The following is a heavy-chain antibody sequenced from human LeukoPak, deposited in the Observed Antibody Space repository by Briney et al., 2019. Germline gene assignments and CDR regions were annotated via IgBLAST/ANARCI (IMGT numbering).Heavy chain of an antibody. CDR3: ARGRMDIVVVPAANPAYYYYYGMDD. Sequence: PSETLSLTWAVYGGSVSGYYWSWIRQHPRKGLEWIGEIIHSGSTTSNPSLKSRVTISVYTSKNQFSLKLSSVTAADTAVYYCARGRMDIVVVPAANPAYYYYYGMDDWGQGTTVTVSS. CDR2: IIHSGST. V-gene: IGHV4-34*01. D-gene: IGHD2-2*03. J-gene: IGHJ6*02. CDR1: GGSVSGYY.